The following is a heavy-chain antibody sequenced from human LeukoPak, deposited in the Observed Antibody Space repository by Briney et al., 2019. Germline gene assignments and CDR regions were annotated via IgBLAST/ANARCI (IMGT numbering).Heavy chain of an antibody. V-gene: IGHV3-7*01. Sequence: GGSLRLSCAASGFTFSSYWMSWVRQAPGKGLEWVANIKQDGSEKYYVDSVKGRFTISRDNAKNSLYLQMNSLRAEDTAVYYCARDALYGSGSPPSDYWGQGTLVTVSS. D-gene: IGHD3-10*01. CDR1: GFTFSSYW. CDR2: IKQDGSEK. J-gene: IGHJ4*02. CDR3: ARDALYGSGSPPSDY.